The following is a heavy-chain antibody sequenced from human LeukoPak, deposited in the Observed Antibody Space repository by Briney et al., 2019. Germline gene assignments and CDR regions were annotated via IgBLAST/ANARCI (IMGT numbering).Heavy chain of an antibody. Sequence: GATVKISCKASGYTFTDYYMHWVQQAPGKGLEWMGRVDPEDGETIYAEKFQGRVTITADTSTDTAYMELSSLRSEDTAVYYCATDHTDCSSTSCYPWGQGTLVTVSS. V-gene: IGHV1-69-2*01. J-gene: IGHJ1*01. CDR1: GYTFTDYY. CDR3: ATDHTDCSSTSCYP. D-gene: IGHD2-2*01. CDR2: VDPEDGET.